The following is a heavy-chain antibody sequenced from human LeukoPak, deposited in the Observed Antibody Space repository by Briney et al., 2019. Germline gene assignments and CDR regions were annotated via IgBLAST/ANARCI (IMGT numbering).Heavy chain of an antibody. V-gene: IGHV3-23*01. D-gene: IGHD2-15*01. CDR3: ARAKGGL. J-gene: IGHJ4*02. CDR1: GFSFSIYT. CDR2: ISGSGEDT. Sequence: GGSLRLSCVASGFSFSIYTMTWFRQAPGKGLEWVSSISGSGEDTHFADSVKGRFTVSRDNSRNTLFLQMDSLRVEDTAVYHCARAKGGLWGQGTLVTVSS.